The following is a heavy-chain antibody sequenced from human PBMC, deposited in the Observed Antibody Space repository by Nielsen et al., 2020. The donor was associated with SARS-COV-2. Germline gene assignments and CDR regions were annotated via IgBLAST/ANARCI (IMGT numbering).Heavy chain of an antibody. CDR2: ISYDGSNK. CDR3: ANGGYRNYYYGMDV. Sequence: GGSLRLSCAASGFTFSSYGMHWVRQAPGKGLEWVAVISYDGSNKYYADSVKGRFTISRDNSKNTLYLQMNSLRAEDTAVYYCANGGYRNYYYGMDVWGQGTTVTVSS. CDR1: GFTFSSYG. V-gene: IGHV3-30*18. J-gene: IGHJ6*02. D-gene: IGHD1-26*01.